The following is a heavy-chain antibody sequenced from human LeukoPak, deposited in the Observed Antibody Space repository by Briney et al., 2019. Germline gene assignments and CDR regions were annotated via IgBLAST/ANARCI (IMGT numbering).Heavy chain of an antibody. D-gene: IGHD6-19*01. J-gene: IGHJ4*02. Sequence: GGSLRLSCAASGFTFRTYWMSWVRQAPGKGLEWVANIKQGESEKYYMGSVEGRFTISRDNAKNSLYLQMDSLRAEDTAVYYCARGLTVAGTAIFDYWGQGTLVTVSS. CDR2: IKQGESEK. V-gene: IGHV3-7*03. CDR3: ARGLTVAGTAIFDY. CDR1: GFTFRTYW.